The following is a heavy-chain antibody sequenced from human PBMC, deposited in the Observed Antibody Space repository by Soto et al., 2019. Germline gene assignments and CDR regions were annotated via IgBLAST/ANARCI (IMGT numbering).Heavy chain of an antibody. D-gene: IGHD3-16*02. CDR1: GFTFSSYG. Sequence: GGSLRLSCAASGFTFSSYGMHWVRQAPGKGLEWVAVIWYDGSNKYYADSVKGRFTISRDNSKNTLYLQMNSLRAEDTAVYYCARALGPRDGYYFDYWGQGTLVTVSS. J-gene: IGHJ4*02. V-gene: IGHV3-33*01. CDR2: IWYDGSNK. CDR3: ARALGPRDGYYFDY.